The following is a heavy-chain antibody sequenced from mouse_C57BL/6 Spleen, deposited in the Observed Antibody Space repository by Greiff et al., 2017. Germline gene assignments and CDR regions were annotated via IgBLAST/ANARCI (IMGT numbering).Heavy chain of an antibody. CDR1: GYTFTSYG. J-gene: IGHJ2*01. V-gene: IGHV1-72*01. CDR2: IDPNSGGT. CDR3: ARYFDY. Sequence: QVQLKQPGAGLVKPGASVKLSCKASGYTFTSYGRHGLKQRPGRGLGWIGRIDPNSGGTKYNEKFKSKATLTVDKPSSTAYMQLSSLTSEDSAVYYCARYFDYWGQGTTLTVSS.